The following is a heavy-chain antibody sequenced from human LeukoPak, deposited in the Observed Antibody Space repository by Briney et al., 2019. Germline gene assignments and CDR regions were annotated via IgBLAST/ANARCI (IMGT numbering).Heavy chain of an antibody. D-gene: IGHD6-19*01. CDR2: IHFSGTT. CDR1: GGSISTNNY. J-gene: IGHJ4*02. Sequence: SETLSLTCTVSGGSISTNNYWAWIRQSPGKGPEWIGSIHFSGTTYYSLSLQSRVSISIDTSNNQFSLKLASVTAADTALYSCARHGQWLVRLGYWGQGTLVTVSS. V-gene: IGHV4-39*01. CDR3: ARHGQWLVRLGY.